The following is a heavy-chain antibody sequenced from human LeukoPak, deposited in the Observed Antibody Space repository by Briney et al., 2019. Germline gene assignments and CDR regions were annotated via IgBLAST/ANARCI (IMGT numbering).Heavy chain of an antibody. J-gene: IGHJ6*03. CDR1: GFTFSSYG. CDR3: ARVGQGYSSSWYYYYMDV. D-gene: IGHD6-13*01. Sequence: GGSLRLSCAASGFTFSSYGMSWVRQAPGKGLEWVSVIYSGGSTYYADSVKGRFTISRDNSKNTLYLQMNSLRAEDTAVYYCARVGQGYSSSWYYYYMDVWGKGTTVTISS. CDR2: IYSGGST. V-gene: IGHV3-66*01.